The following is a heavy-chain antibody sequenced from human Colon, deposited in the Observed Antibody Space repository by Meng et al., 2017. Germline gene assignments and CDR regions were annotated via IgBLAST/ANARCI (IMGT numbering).Heavy chain of an antibody. Sequence: QVHIVQSGAEVKKPGASGKLSCKASGNTFTSNTIHWVRPAPGQRAEWMGWINAGSGNTKYSLKFQNRVPLTRDTSASTAYLEVKSLTSRDTAIYYCVRDPTGGSFHYFDSWGQGALVTVSS. CDR3: VRDPTGGSFHYFDS. V-gene: IGHV1-3*01. CDR2: INAGSGNT. CDR1: GNTFTSNT. D-gene: IGHD1-14*01. J-gene: IGHJ4*02.